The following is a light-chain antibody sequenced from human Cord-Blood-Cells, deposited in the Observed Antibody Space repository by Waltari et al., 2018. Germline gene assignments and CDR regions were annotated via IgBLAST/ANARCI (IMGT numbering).Light chain of an antibody. CDR1: SGSIASNY. J-gene: IGLJ3*02. CDR3: QSYDSSNRV. CDR2: EDN. V-gene: IGLV6-57*02. Sequence: FMLTHPHYVSESPGQTVTISCTGSSGSIASNYVQRYQQHPGSAPTTVIYEDNQRPSGVPDRFSGSIDSSSNSAALTISGLKTEDEADYYCQSYDSSNRVFGGGTKLTVL.